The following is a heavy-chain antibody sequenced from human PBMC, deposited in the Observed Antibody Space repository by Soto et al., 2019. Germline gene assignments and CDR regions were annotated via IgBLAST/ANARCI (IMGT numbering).Heavy chain of an antibody. CDR1: GYTFTSYY. Sequence: ASVKVSCKASGYTFTSYYMHWVRQAPGQGLEWMGIINPSGGSTSYAQKFQGRVTMTRDTSTSTVYMELSSLSSEDTAVYYCARAIRKRGDYYYGMDVWGQGTTVTVSS. CDR2: INPSGGST. CDR3: ARAIRKRGDYYYGMDV. D-gene: IGHD3-10*01. V-gene: IGHV1-46*01. J-gene: IGHJ6*02.